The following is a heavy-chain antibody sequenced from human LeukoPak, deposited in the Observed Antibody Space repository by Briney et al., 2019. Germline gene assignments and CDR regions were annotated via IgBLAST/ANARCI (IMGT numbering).Heavy chain of an antibody. V-gene: IGHV3-23*01. D-gene: IGHD2-2*01. CDR3: AKLLVAYYYYGMDV. CDR1: GFTFSSYA. CDR2: ISGSGGST. Sequence: GWSLRLSCAASGFTFSSYAMVWVRQAPGKGLEWVSAISGSGGSTYYADSVQGRFTISRHNSKNTLYLQMNSLRAEDTAVYYCAKLLVAYYYYGMDVWGQGTTVTVSS. J-gene: IGHJ6*02.